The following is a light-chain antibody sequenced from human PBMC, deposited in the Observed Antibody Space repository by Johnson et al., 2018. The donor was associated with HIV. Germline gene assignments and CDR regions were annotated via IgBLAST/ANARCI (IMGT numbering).Light chain of an antibody. CDR2: END. CDR1: SSNIGNNY. CDR3: GTWDNSLSIGYV. V-gene: IGLV1-51*02. Sequence: QSVLTQPPSVSAAPGQKVTISCSGSSSNIGNNYVSWYQQLPGTAPKLLIYENDKRPSGIPDRFSGSKSGTSATLGITGLQAGEEADYYCGTWDNSLSIGYVFGTGTKVTVL. J-gene: IGLJ1*01.